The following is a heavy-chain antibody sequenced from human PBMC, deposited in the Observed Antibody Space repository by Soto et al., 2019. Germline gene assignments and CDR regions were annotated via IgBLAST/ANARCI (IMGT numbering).Heavy chain of an antibody. J-gene: IGHJ5*02. Sequence: SETLSLTCTVSGASISSYYWSWIRQPPGKGLEWIGYIYYSGNTNYNPSLKSRVTVSVDTSKNQFSLKLSSVTAADTAVYYCARHPSDFWFDPWGQGTLVTVSS. CDR3: ARHPSDFWFDP. CDR1: GASISSYY. V-gene: IGHV4-59*08. D-gene: IGHD2-21*02. CDR2: IYYSGNT.